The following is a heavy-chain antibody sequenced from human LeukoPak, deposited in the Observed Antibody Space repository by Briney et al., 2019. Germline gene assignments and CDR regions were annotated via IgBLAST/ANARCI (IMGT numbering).Heavy chain of an antibody. CDR3: ARADFINSLDAFDI. CDR2: INHSGST. Sequence: SQTLSLTCTVSGGSISSGGYYWSWIRQPPGKGLEWIGEINHSGSTNYNPSLKSRVTISVDTSKNQFSLKLSSVTAADTAVYYCARADFINSLDAFDIWGQGTMVTVSS. V-gene: IGHV4-30-2*01. CDR1: GGSISSGGYY. J-gene: IGHJ3*02. D-gene: IGHD3/OR15-3a*01.